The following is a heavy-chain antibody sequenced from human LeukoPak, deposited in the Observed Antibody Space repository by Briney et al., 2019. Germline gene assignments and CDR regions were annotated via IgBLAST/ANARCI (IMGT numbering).Heavy chain of an antibody. CDR2: ISSSSSYI. D-gene: IGHD3-10*01. Sequence: GGSLRLSCAASGFTFSSYSMNWVRQAPGKGLEWVPSISSSSSYIYYADSVKGRFTISRDNAKNSLYLQMNSLRAEDTAVYYCARDAMVRGVIPLDYWGQGTLVTVSS. CDR3: ARDAMVRGVIPLDY. V-gene: IGHV3-21*01. J-gene: IGHJ4*02. CDR1: GFTFSSYS.